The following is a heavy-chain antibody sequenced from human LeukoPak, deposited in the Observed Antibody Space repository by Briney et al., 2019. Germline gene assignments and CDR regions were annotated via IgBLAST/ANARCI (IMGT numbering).Heavy chain of an antibody. J-gene: IGHJ4*02. Sequence: KASETLSLTCAVYGGSFSGYYWSWIRQPPGKGLEWIGEINHSGSTNYNPSLKSRVTISVDTSKNQFSLQLNSVTPEDTAVYYCARESNGFDYWGQGTLVTVTS. V-gene: IGHV4-34*01. CDR2: INHSGST. CDR1: GGSFSGYY. CDR3: ARESNGFDY. D-gene: IGHD4/OR15-4a*01.